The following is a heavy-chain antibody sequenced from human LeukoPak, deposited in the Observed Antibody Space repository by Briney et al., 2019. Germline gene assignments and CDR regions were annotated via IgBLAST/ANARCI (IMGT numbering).Heavy chain of an antibody. CDR1: GFPFSYFT. J-gene: IGHJ4*02. D-gene: IGHD6-19*01. CDR2: IRSNVYGGTT. Sequence: GALRLSLTASGFPFSYFTGRWVRPSPRPGLELVGFIRSNVYGGTTEHAASVEARFTISRDDSNSIAYLQMNSLKTEDTAVYYCTRGSGRYVMVDWWGQGTLVTVSS. V-gene: IGHV3-49*04. CDR3: TRGSGRYVMVDW.